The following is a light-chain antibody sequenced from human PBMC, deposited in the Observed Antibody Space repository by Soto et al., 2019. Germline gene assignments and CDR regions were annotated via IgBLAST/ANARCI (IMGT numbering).Light chain of an antibody. CDR2: HTS. CDR1: QNAGSW. CDR3: QHDDGLLALT. J-gene: IGKJ4*01. Sequence: DIQMTQSPPFVSASVGDRVTISCRASQNAGSWLSWFHQKPGGAPNLLIFHTSRLQTGVPSRFAGRGSGTEFTLPISSLQPADYFTYYCQHDDGLLALTFGGGTKVEI. V-gene: IGKV1-12*01.